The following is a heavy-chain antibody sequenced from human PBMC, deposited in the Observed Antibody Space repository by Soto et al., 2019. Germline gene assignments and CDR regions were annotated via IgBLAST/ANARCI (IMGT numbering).Heavy chain of an antibody. CDR2: ISSSSAYI. CDR3: AREEALRNLDY. CDR1: GFTFNTYN. J-gene: IGHJ4*02. Sequence: EVQLVGSGGGLVKPGGSLRISCTASGFTFNTYNMNWVRQAPGKGLEWVSSISSSSAYIYYADSVKGRFTISRDNAKNSLYLQMNSPRAEDTAVYFCAREEALRNLDYWGQGTLVTVSS. D-gene: IGHD5-12*01. V-gene: IGHV3-21*01.